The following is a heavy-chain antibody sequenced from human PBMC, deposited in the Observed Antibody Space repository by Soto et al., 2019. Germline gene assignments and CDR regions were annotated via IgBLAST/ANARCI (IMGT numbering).Heavy chain of an antibody. CDR1: GGTFSSYA. CDR2: IIPIFGTA. CDR3: ASLYSYGLEGYHYGMDV. J-gene: IGHJ6*02. Sequence: SVKVSCKASGGTFSSYAISWVRQAPGQGLEWMGGIIPIFGTANYAQKFQGRVTITADESTSTAYMELSSLRSEDTAVYYCASLYSYGLEGYHYGMDVWGQGTTVTVSS. D-gene: IGHD5-18*01. V-gene: IGHV1-69*13.